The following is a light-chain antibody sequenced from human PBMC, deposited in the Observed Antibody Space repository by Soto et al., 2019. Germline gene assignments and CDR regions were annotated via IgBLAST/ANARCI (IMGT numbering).Light chain of an antibody. Sequence: EIVLTQSPGTLSLSPGERATLSCRVSQSVSSSYLAWYQQKPGQAPRLLIYGASSRATGIPDRFSGSGSGTDFTLTISRLEPEDFAVYYCQHYGSSLLFTFGPGTKVDIK. CDR2: GAS. CDR1: QSVSSSY. J-gene: IGKJ3*01. CDR3: QHYGSSLLFT. V-gene: IGKV3-20*01.